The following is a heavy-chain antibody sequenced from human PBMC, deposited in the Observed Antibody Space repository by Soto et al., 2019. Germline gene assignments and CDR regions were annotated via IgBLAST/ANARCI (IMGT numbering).Heavy chain of an antibody. Sequence: EVQLLESGGGLVQPGGSLRLSCAASGITFSSYAMRWVRQAPVKGLEWVSAISGSGGSTYYVDSVKGRFTISRDNSKNTLYLQMNSLRAEDTAVYYCARRGSGSYYDYSGQGTLVTVSS. D-gene: IGHD1-26*01. CDR2: ISGSGGST. J-gene: IGHJ4*02. V-gene: IGHV3-23*01. CDR1: GITFSSYA. CDR3: ARRGSGSYYDY.